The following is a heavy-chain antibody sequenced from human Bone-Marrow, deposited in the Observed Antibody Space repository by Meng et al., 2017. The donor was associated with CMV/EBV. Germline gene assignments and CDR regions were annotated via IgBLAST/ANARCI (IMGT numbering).Heavy chain of an antibody. Sequence: SETLSLTCSVSGDSISSYYWSWIRQTPGKGLEWIGYIHYSGTTSYNPSLKSRVTISVDTSKNQFNLTLSSVTAADTAVYYCARELRTYWYFDLWGRGTLVTVSS. CDR2: IHYSGTT. J-gene: IGHJ2*01. CDR1: GDSISSYY. CDR3: ARELRTYWYFDL. D-gene: IGHD3-16*01. V-gene: IGHV4-59*01.